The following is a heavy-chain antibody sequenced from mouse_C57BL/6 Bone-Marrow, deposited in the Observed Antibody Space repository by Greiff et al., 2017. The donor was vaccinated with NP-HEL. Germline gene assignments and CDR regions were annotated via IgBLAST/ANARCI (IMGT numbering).Heavy chain of an antibody. D-gene: IGHD1-1*01. V-gene: IGHV1-39*01. CDR2: INPNYGTT. Sequence: VHVKQSGPELVKPGASVKISCKASGYSFTDYNMNWVKQSNGKSLEWIGVINPNYGTTSYNQKFKGKATLTVDQSSSTAYMQLNSLTSEDSAVYYCARDYGSSYDYAMDYWGQGTSVTVSS. J-gene: IGHJ4*01. CDR3: ARDYGSSYDYAMDY. CDR1: GYSFTDYN.